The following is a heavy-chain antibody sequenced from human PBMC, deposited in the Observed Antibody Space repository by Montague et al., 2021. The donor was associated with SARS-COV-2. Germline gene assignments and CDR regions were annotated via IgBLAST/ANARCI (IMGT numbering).Heavy chain of an antibody. CDR1: GFTFSSYA. J-gene: IGHJ6*02. V-gene: IGHV3-30*04. CDR2: ISYDGSNK. CDR3: ASTLGYCSGGSCYAPGNYYYYGMDV. Sequence: SLRLSCAASGFTFSSYAMHWVRQAPGKGLEWVAVISYDGSNKYYADSVKGRFTISRDNSKNTLYLQMNSLRAEDTAVYYCASTLGYCSGGSCYAPGNYYYYGMDVWGQGTTVTVSS. D-gene: IGHD2-15*01.